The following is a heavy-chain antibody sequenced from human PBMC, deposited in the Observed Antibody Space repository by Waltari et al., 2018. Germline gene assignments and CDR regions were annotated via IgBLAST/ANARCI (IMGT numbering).Heavy chain of an antibody. Sequence: QVQLVQSGAEVKKPGSSVKVSCKASGGTFSSYTISWVRQAPGQGLEWMGRVIPILGIANSAQKFQGRVTITADKSTSTAYMELSSLRSEDTAVYYCACVEGRDAFDIWGQGTMVTVSS. CDR2: VIPILGIA. V-gene: IGHV1-69*02. CDR1: GGTFSSYT. CDR3: ACVEGRDAFDI. J-gene: IGHJ3*02.